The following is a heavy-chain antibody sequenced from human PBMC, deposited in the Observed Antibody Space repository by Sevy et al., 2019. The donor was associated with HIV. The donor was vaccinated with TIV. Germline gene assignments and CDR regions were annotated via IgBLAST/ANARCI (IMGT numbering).Heavy chain of an antibody. CDR2: ISYDGSDK. CDR1: GFAFSNYYA. Sequence: GGSLRLSCVASGFAFSNYYAMHWVRQAPGKGLEWVALISYDGSDKYDADSVKGRFTISRDNFKNTLFLQMNSLTTEDTAVYYCARPRANYVDHYFFYAMDVWGQGTTVTVSS. D-gene: IGHD4-17*01. CDR3: ARPRANYVDHYFFYAMDV. V-gene: IGHV3-30-3*01. J-gene: IGHJ6*02.